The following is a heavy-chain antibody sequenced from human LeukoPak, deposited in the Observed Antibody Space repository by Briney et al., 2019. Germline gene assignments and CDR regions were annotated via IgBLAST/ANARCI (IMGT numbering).Heavy chain of an antibody. D-gene: IGHD3-22*01. J-gene: IGHJ4*02. CDR3: ARDLPYYYDSSGYADY. V-gene: IGHV4-39*07. CDR2: IYYSGTT. Sequence: SETLSLTCTVSGGSISSSSYYWGWIRQPPGKGLEWIGSIYYSGTTHYSPSLESRVTISVDTSKNQFSLKLASVTAADTAIYYCARDLPYYYDSSGYADYWGQGTLVTVSS. CDR1: GGSISSSSYY.